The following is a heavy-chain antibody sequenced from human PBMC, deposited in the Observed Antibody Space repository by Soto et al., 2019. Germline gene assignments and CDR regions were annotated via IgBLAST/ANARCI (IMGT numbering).Heavy chain of an antibody. CDR3: ARDTFLEPPAPDAFDV. CDR2: ISSSGVAI. CDR1: GFTFSKYS. D-gene: IGHD1-1*01. J-gene: IGHJ3*01. Sequence: GGSLRLSCAASGFTFSKYSMNWVRQAPGKGLEWVSYISSSGVAIYYADSVRGRFTISRDNAKNSLNLHMDSLRPEDTAVYYCARDTFLEPPAPDAFDVWGQGTKVTVSS. V-gene: IGHV3-48*01.